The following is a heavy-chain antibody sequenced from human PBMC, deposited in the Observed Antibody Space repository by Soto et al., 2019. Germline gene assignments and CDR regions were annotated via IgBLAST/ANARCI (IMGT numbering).Heavy chain of an antibody. CDR3: ARDDGVGRLGGGGGYYYGMDV. Sequence: EVQLVESGGGLVQPGGSLRLSCAASGFTFSSYWMHWVRQAPGKGLVWVSRINSDGSSTSYADSVKGRFTISRDNAKNXLXRXXNRLRAEDTAVYYCARDDGVGRLGGGGGYYYGMDVWGQGTTVTVSS. D-gene: IGHD1-26*01. CDR1: GFTFSSYW. CDR2: INSDGSST. V-gene: IGHV3-74*01. J-gene: IGHJ6*02.